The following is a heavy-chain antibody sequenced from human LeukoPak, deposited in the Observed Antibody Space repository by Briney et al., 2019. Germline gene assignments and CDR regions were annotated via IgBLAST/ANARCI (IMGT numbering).Heavy chain of an antibody. J-gene: IGHJ4*02. D-gene: IGHD2-2*01. CDR1: GYSFTNQW. V-gene: IGHV5-51*01. CDR2: IYPGDSDT. Sequence: GESLKISCKGSGYSFTNQWIGWVRQMPGKGLEWMGIIYPGDSDTRYSPSFQGQVTISADKSISTAYLQWNSLKASDTAMYYCTRHKGGDIVVVSGFECWVQGTLVTDSS. CDR3: TRHKGGDIVVVSGFEC.